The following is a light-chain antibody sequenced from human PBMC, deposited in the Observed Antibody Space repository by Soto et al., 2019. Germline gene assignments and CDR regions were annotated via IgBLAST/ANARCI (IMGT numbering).Light chain of an antibody. J-gene: IGKJ1*01. CDR3: QQYGSSQS. V-gene: IGKV3-20*01. CDR1: QTVSSNY. Sequence: EIVLTQSPGTLSLSPGERATLSCRASQTVSSNYLAWYQQKPGQAPRLLIYGASSRATGIPDRFSGSGSGTDFTLTISRLEPEDFVVYYCQQYGSSQSFGQGTKVEIK. CDR2: GAS.